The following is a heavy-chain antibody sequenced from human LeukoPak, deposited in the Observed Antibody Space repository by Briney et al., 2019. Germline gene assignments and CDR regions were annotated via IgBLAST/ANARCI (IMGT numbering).Heavy chain of an antibody. CDR3: ARDHIAAAGFDY. D-gene: IGHD6-13*01. J-gene: IGHJ4*02. V-gene: IGHV3-33*01. Sequence: GGSLRLSCAASGFTFSSYGMHWVRQAPGKGLEWVAVIWYDGSNKHYADSVKGRFTISRDNSKNTLYLQMNSLRAEDTAVYYCARDHIAAAGFDYWGQGTLVTVSS. CDR1: GFTFSSYG. CDR2: IWYDGSNK.